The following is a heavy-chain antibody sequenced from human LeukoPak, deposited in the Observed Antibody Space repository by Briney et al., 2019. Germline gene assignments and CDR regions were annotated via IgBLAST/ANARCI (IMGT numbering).Heavy chain of an antibody. CDR1: GGSISSGGYY. Sequence: PSETLSLTCTVSGGSISSGGYYWSWIRQHPGKGLEWIGYIYYSGSTYYNPSLKSPVTISVDPSKNQFSLKLSSVTAADTAGYYCARENIIAARTRHFDYWGQGTLVTVSS. J-gene: IGHJ4*02. CDR3: ARENIIAARTRHFDY. D-gene: IGHD6-6*01. CDR2: IYYSGST. V-gene: IGHV4-31*01.